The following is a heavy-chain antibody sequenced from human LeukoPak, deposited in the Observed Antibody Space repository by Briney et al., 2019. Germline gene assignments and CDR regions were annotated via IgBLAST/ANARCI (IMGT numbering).Heavy chain of an antibody. V-gene: IGHV4-31*03. CDR3: ARAIPALDY. CDR2: IYYSGST. J-gene: IGHJ4*02. CDR1: GGSISSGGYH. Sequence: SETLSLTCTVSGGSISSGGYHWSWIRQHPGKGLEWIGYIYYSGSTYYNPSLKSRVTISVDTSKNQFSLKLSSVTAADTAVYYCARAIPALDYWGQGTLVTVSS. D-gene: IGHD6-6*01.